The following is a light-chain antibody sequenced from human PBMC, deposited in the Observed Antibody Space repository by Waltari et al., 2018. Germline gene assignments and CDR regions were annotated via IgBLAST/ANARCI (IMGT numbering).Light chain of an antibody. CDR2: AIS. V-gene: IGKV3-20*01. CDR1: QIISNND. CDR3: QQFGGSPKYT. J-gene: IGKJ2*01. Sequence: IVLTQSPGTLSLPPGESATHSCRASQIISNNDLAWYQATPGQAPRLLIYAISHRATGIPDRFSGGGSGTDFTLTISRLEPEDFAVYYCQQFGGSPKYTFGQGTKLEIK.